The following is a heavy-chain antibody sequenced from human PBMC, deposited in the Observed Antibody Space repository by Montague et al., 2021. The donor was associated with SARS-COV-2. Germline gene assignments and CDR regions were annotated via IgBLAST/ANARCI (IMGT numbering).Heavy chain of an antibody. V-gene: IGHV4-59*12. CDR2: ISYRGSN. J-gene: IGHJ4*02. CDR3: ARDAPAAYDYDNSGLRH. Sequence: SETLSLTCSVYGGTISEYYWTWIRQSQGKGLERIGYISYRGSNNXSPSLKSRVTISVDTSKKQVSLKLRSVTAADTSVYYCARDAPAAYDYDNSGLRHWGQGTLVSVSS. D-gene: IGHD3-22*01. CDR1: GGTISEYY.